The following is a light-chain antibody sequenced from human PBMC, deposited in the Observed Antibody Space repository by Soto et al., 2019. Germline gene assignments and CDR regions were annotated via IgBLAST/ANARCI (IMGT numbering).Light chain of an antibody. V-gene: IGKV3-15*01. CDR2: GAS. J-gene: IGKJ1*01. CDR3: QQYNNWPPWT. Sequence: EIVMTQSPATLSVSPGERATLSCRASQSVSSNLAWYQHKSGQAPRLLIYGASTRDTGTPARFSGSGSGTEFTHTISSVQSEDFAVYYCQQYNNWPPWTFGQGTKVEI. CDR1: QSVSSN.